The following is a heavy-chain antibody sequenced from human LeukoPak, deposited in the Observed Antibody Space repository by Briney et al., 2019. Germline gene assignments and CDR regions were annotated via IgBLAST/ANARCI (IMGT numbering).Heavy chain of an antibody. CDR1: GFTFSSYA. CDR3: AKGRAYYDSSGYYLLDY. CDR2: ISGGGGST. J-gene: IGHJ4*02. V-gene: IGHV3-23*01. Sequence: GGSLRLSCAASGFTFSSYAMSWVRQAPGKGLEWVSSISGGGGSTYYADSVKGRFTISRDNSTNTLYLQMNSLRAEDTAVYYCAKGRAYYDSSGYYLLDYWGQGTLVTVSS. D-gene: IGHD3-22*01.